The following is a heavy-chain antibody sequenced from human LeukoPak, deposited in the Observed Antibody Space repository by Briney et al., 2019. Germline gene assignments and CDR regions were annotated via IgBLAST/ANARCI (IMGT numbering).Heavy chain of an antibody. CDR2: IYYSGST. Sequence: PSETLSLTCTVSRGSISSYYCRCIRQPPGKGLEWIGNIYYSGSTSYNPSLKSRVIISIDTSMNHFSLKVSSVTAADTAVYYCEIEVKEVRRAGATDNWFDPWGQGTLVTVSS. D-gene: IGHD1-14*01. CDR3: EIEVKEVRRAGATDNWFDP. J-gene: IGHJ5*02. CDR1: RGSISSYY. V-gene: IGHV4-59*01.